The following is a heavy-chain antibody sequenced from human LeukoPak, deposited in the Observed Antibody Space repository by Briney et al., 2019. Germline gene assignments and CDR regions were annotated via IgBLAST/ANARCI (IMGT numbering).Heavy chain of an antibody. CDR1: GGSFSGYY. V-gene: IGHV4-34*01. Sequence: PSETLSLTCAVYGGSFSGYYWSWIRQPPGKGLEWIATMSDGSTFYSPSLKSRVTISVDTSQNQFSLKLGSVTAADTAVYYRARRSGYGDSRRPFDYWGQGTLVTVSS. CDR3: ARRSGYGDSRRPFDY. CDR2: MSDGST. D-gene: IGHD4-17*01. J-gene: IGHJ4*02.